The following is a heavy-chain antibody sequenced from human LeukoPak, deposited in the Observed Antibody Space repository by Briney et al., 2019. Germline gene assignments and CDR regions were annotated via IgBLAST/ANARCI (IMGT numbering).Heavy chain of an antibody. Sequence: ASVKVSCKASGYTFTAYYMHWVRQAPGQGPEWMGWINPNTGDTKYAQKFQGRVTMTRDTTISTAYLELSRLTSDDTAVYYCAINPGIAAAGVDYWGQGTLVTVSS. D-gene: IGHD6-13*01. V-gene: IGHV1-2*02. J-gene: IGHJ4*02. CDR2: INPNTGDT. CDR3: AINPGIAAAGVDY. CDR1: GYTFTAYY.